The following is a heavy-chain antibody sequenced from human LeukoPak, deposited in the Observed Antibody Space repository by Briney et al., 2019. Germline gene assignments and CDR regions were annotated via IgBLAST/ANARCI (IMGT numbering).Heavy chain of an antibody. J-gene: IGHJ4*02. V-gene: IGHV4-59*08. CDR1: SGSISSYY. Sequence: MTSETLSLTCTVSSGSISSYYSSWIRQPPGKGLEWIGYVYYSGSANYNPSLKSRVTISVDTSKNQFSLKLSSVTAADTAVYYCARHEKLGQFDYWGQGTLVTVSS. D-gene: IGHD3-10*01. CDR3: ARHEKLGQFDY. CDR2: VYYSGSA.